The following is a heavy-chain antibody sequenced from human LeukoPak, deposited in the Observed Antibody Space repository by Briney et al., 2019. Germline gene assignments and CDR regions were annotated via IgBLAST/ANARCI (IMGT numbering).Heavy chain of an antibody. D-gene: IGHD2-15*01. J-gene: IGHJ4*02. CDR1: GYTFTSYG. CDR3: ARGDCSGGSCSSFVY. CDR2: ISAYKGNT. Sequence: ASLKVSCKASGYTFTSYGISWVRQAPGQGLEWMGWISAYKGNTNYAQKLQGRVTMTTDTSTSTAYMELRSLRSDDTAVYYCARGDCSGGSCSSFVYWGEGNLVTVSS. V-gene: IGHV1-18*01.